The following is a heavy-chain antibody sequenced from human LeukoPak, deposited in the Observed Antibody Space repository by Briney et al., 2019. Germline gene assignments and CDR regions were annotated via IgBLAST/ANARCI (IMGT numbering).Heavy chain of an antibody. CDR1: GFTLSSYA. J-gene: IGHJ4*02. V-gene: IGHV3-48*04. CDR2: ISSSGSTI. D-gene: IGHD2-15*01. Sequence: GGSLRLSCAASGFTLSSYAMSWVRQATGKGLEWVSYISSSGSTIYYADSVKGRFTISRDNAKNSLYLQMNSLRAEDTAVYYCARDRVETYFDYWGQGTLVTVSS. CDR3: ARDRVETYFDY.